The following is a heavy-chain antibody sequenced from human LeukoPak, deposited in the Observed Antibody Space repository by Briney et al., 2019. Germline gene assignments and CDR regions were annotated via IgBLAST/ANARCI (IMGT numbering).Heavy chain of an antibody. J-gene: IGHJ6*04. Sequence: ASVKVSCKASGYTFTSYGISWVRQAPGQGLEWMGWISAYNGNTNYAQKLQGRVTMTTDTSTSTAYMELRSLRSDDTAVYYCARDSTVVVPPRNYGMDVRGKGTTVTVSS. D-gene: IGHD2-2*01. CDR2: ISAYNGNT. CDR1: GYTFTSYG. V-gene: IGHV1-18*04. CDR3: ARDSTVVVPPRNYGMDV.